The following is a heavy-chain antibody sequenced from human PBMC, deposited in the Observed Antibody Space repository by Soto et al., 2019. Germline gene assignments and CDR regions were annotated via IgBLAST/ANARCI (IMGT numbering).Heavy chain of an antibody. J-gene: IGHJ4*02. CDR2: ISGSGGST. CDR3: AKDLRTDIVVVVAATRGHYFDY. CDR1: GFTFSSYA. V-gene: IGHV3-23*01. Sequence: EVQLLESGGGLVQPGGSLRLSCAASGFTFSSYAMSWVRQAPGKGLEWVSAISGSGGSTYYADSVKGRFTISRDNSKNTLYLQMYSLRAEDTAVYYCAKDLRTDIVVVVAATRGHYFDYWGQGTLVTVSS. D-gene: IGHD2-15*01.